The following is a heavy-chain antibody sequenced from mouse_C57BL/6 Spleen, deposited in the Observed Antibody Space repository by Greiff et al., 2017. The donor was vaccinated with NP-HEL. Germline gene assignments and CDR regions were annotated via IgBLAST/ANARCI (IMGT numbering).Heavy chain of an antibody. CDR1: GYAFSSSW. J-gene: IGHJ3*01. Sequence: QVQLQQSGPELVKPGASVKISCKASGYAFSSSWMNWVKQRPGKGLEWIGRIYPGDGDTNYNGKFKGKATLTADKSSSTAYMQLSSLTSEDSAVYFCARSAYYSNYWFAYWGQGTLVTVSA. D-gene: IGHD2-5*01. CDR3: ARSAYYSNYWFAY. CDR2: IYPGDGDT. V-gene: IGHV1-82*01.